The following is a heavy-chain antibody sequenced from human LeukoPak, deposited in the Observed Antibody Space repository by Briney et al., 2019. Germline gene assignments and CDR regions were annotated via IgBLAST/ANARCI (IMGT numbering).Heavy chain of an antibody. V-gene: IGHV3-7*01. CDR2: IKQDGSEK. CDR1: GFTFSSYW. CDR3: ARVQGGGYRTADY. J-gene: IGHJ4*02. Sequence: PGGSLRLSCADSGFTFSSYWMSWVRQAPGKGLEWVANIKQDGSEKYYVDSVKGRFTISRDNSKNTLFLQMNSLRSEDTAMYYCARVQGGGYRTADYWGQRTLVTVSS. D-gene: IGHD6-19*01.